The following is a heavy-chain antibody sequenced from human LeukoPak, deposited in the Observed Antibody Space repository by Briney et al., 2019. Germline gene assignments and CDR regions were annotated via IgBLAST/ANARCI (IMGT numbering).Heavy chain of an antibody. Sequence: ASVKVSCKASGYTFTSYDINWVRQATGQGLEWMGWMNPNSGNTGYAQKFQGRVTMTRDTSISTVYMELSGLRSEDTAVYYCARAASWSPIGDSYYYKDVWGKGTTVAISS. CDR1: GYTFTSYD. J-gene: IGHJ6*03. CDR3: ARAASWSPIGDSYYYKDV. CDR2: MNPNSGNT. D-gene: IGHD6-13*01. V-gene: IGHV1-8*01.